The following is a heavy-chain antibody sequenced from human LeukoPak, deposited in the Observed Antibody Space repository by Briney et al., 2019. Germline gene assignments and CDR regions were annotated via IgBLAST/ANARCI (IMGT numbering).Heavy chain of an antibody. D-gene: IGHD2-21*01. J-gene: IGHJ3*02. CDR3: ANILVDHDAFDI. CDR1: GGSISTYY. V-gene: IGHV4-4*07. Sequence: SETLSLTCTVSGGSISTYYWSWIRQPPGKGLEWIGHIYAIGSTNYNPSLKSRVTMSVDTSKNQFSLKLSSVTAADTAVYYCANILVDHDAFDIWGQGTMVTVSS. CDR2: IYAIGST.